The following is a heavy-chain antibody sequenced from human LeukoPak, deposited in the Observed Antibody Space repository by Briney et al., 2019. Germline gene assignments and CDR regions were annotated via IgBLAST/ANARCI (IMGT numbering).Heavy chain of an antibody. CDR3: ARGPGIAVAGTGVDY. V-gene: IGHV1-18*01. J-gene: IGHJ4*02. CDR1: GYTFTSYG. Sequence: ASVKVSCKASGYTFTSYGISWVRQAPGQGLEWMGWISAYNGNTNYAQKLQGRVTMTRNTSISTAYMELSSLRSEDTAVYYCARGPGIAVAGTGVDYWGQGTLVTVSS. CDR2: ISAYNGNT. D-gene: IGHD6-19*01.